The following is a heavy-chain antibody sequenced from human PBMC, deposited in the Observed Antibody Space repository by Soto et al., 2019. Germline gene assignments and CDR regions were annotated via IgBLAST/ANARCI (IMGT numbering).Heavy chain of an antibody. Sequence: PSETLSLTCTVSGGSISSGDYYWSWIRQRPGKGLEWIGYIYYSGSTYYNPSLKSRVTISVDTSKSQFSLKLSSVTAADTAVYYCARAAVVAGTNWFDPWGQGTLVTVSS. CDR1: GGSISSGDYY. J-gene: IGHJ5*02. D-gene: IGHD2-15*01. CDR3: ARAAVVAGTNWFDP. V-gene: IGHV4-30-4*01. CDR2: IYYSGST.